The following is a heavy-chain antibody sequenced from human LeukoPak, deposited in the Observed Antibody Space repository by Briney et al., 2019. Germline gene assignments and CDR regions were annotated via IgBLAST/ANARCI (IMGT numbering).Heavy chain of an antibody. CDR1: GFSISDYN. CDR2: ISSSSDKV. D-gene: IGHD2-21*02. V-gene: IGHV3-48*01. CDR3: ARNFYCGGDCAISYFDY. Sequence: PGGSLRLSCAASGFSISDYNMNWVRQVPGKGLEWVSYISSSSDKVYYADSVKGRFTISRDNAKNSLFLQMNSLRADDTAVYYCARNFYCGGDCAISYFDYWGQGTLVTVSS. J-gene: IGHJ4*02.